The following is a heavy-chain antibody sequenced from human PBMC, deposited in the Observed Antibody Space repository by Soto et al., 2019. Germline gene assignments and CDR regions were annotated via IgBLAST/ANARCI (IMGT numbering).Heavy chain of an antibody. V-gene: IGHV3-30-3*01. CDR1: GFTFSSYA. Sequence: QPGGSLRLSCAASGFTFSSYAMHWVRQAPGKGLEWVAVISYDGSNKYYADSVKGRFTISRDNSKNTLYLQMNSLRAEDTAVYYCARDPVYGSGSILSENWFDPWGQGTLVTVSS. CDR3: ARDPVYGSGSILSENWFDP. CDR2: ISYDGSNK. J-gene: IGHJ5*02. D-gene: IGHD3-10*01.